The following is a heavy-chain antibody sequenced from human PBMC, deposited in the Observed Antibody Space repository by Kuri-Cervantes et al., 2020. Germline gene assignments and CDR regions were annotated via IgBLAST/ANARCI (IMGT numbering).Heavy chain of an antibody. J-gene: IGHJ6*03. V-gene: IGHV1-69*05. CDR1: GGTFNTYA. Sequence: SVKVSCKASGGTFNTYAYNWVRQAPGQGLEWIGGIIPILGTANYAQKFQGRVTITTDESTSTAYMDLRSLRFEDTAIYYCTRGGRWSGSYGGHHFYMDVWGKGTTVTVSS. CDR2: IIPILGTA. CDR3: TRGGRWSGSYGGHHFYMDV. D-gene: IGHD3-3*01.